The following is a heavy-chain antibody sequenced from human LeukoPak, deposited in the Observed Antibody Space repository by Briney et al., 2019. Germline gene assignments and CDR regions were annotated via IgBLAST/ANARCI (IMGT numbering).Heavy chain of an antibody. J-gene: IGHJ4*02. CDR1: GGSISSYY. CDR2: IYYSGST. Sequence: SETLSLTCTVSGGSISSYYWSWIRQPPGKGLEWIGYIYYSGSTNYNPSLKSRVTISVDTSKNQFSLKLSSVTAADTAVYYCARQSKDTYYYGSGSLGDWGQGTLVTVSS. D-gene: IGHD3-10*01. V-gene: IGHV4-59*08. CDR3: ARQSKDTYYYGSGSLGD.